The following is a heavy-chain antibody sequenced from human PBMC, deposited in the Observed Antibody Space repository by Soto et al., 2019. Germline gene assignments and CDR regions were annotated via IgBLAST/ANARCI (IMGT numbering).Heavy chain of an antibody. V-gene: IGHV4-39*01. CDR1: GGSITRNDHY. J-gene: IGHJ4*02. CDR2: IKSSGST. Sequence: QLQLQESGPGLVRPSETLSLICTVSGGSITRNDHYWGWIRQSPGKGLEWIGDIKSSGSTNYNLSHKCRVSMSVETSKNQLSLKMNSVTAADTAVYYCARLGSSGWYQGSYFDYWGQGTLVTVSS. CDR3: ARLGSSGWYQGSYFDY. D-gene: IGHD6-19*01.